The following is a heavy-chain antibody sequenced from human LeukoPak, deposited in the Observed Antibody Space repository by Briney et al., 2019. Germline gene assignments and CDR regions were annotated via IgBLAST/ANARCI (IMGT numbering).Heavy chain of an antibody. V-gene: IGHV1-2*02. Sequence: ASVKVSCKASGCTFTCYYMHWVRQAPGQGLEWMGWINPNSGGTNYAQKFQGRVTMTRDASISTAYMELSRLRSDDTAVYYCARGAQVLRYFDWLLSHWGQGTLVTVSS. J-gene: IGHJ4*02. D-gene: IGHD3-9*01. CDR1: GCTFTCYY. CDR2: INPNSGGT. CDR3: ARGAQVLRYFDWLLSH.